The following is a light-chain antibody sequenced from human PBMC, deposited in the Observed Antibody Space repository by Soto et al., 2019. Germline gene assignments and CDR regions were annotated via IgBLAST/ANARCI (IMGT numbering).Light chain of an antibody. V-gene: IGKV3-15*01. CDR3: QQYNSWTWT. CDR2: GAA. Sequence: EIVMTQSPATLSVSPGARATLSCRASQTISTNLAWYQHKPGQPPSLLIYGAATRATGVPARFSGSGSGTQFTLTITSLQSEDFAVYYCQQYNSWTWTFGQGTTVEIK. J-gene: IGKJ1*01. CDR1: QTISTN.